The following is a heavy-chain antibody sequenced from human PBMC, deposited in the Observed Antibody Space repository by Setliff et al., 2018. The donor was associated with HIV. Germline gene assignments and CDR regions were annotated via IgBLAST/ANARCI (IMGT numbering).Heavy chain of an antibody. D-gene: IGHD3-3*01. Sequence: SETLSLTCAVSGGSISSSNWWSWVRQPPGKGLEWIGEIYHSGSTNYNPSLKSRVTISVDKSKNQFSLKLNSLTAADTAMYYCARGVWSGYYPDAFDIWGQGTMVTVSS. CDR1: GGSISSSNW. CDR2: IYHSGST. CDR3: ARGVWSGYYPDAFDI. V-gene: IGHV4-4*02. J-gene: IGHJ3*02.